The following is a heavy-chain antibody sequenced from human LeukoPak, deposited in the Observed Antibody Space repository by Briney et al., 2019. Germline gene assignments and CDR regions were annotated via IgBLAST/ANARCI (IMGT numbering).Heavy chain of an antibody. CDR1: GFTFSSYA. CDR2: ISATGGIT. CDR3: ARQIGGNYYYYGMDV. J-gene: IGHJ6*02. V-gene: IGHV3-23*01. D-gene: IGHD2-15*01. Sequence: GGSLRLSCAASGFTFSSYAMSWVRQAPGKGLGWVSHISATGGITYYADSVKGRFTISRDNSKNTLYLQMNSLRAEDTALYYCARQIGGNYYYYGMDVWGQGTTVTVSS.